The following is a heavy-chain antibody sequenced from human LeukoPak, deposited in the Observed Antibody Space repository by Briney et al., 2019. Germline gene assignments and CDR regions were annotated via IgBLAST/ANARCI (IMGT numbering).Heavy chain of an antibody. CDR2: ISAYNGNT. D-gene: IGHD1-26*01. Sequence: ASVKVSCKASGYTFTSYGISWVRQASGQGLEWMGWISAYNGNTNYAQKLQGRVTMTTDTSTSTAYMELRSLRSDDTAVYYCAHSGSYLGYFDYWGQGTLVTVSS. J-gene: IGHJ4*02. CDR3: AHSGSYLGYFDY. V-gene: IGHV1-18*01. CDR1: GYTFTSYG.